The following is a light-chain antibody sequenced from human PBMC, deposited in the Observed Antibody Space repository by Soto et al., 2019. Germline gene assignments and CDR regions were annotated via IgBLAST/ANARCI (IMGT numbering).Light chain of an antibody. V-gene: IGLV2-14*03. CDR2: DVS. J-gene: IGLJ1*01. Sequence: QSVLTQPASVSGSPGQSITISCTGASSDVGAYNYVPWYQQHPGKAPKLMIFDVSSRPSGVSDRFSGSKSGNTASLTISGLQAEDEADYYCSSYTTSLTYVFGTGTKVTVL. CDR3: SSYTTSLTYV. CDR1: SSDVGAYNY.